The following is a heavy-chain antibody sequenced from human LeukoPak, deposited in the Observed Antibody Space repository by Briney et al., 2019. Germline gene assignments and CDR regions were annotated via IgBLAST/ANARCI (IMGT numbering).Heavy chain of an antibody. V-gene: IGHV3-23*01. J-gene: IGHJ4*02. CDR1: GFTFITYA. Sequence: GSLRLSCAASGFTFITYAMNWVRQAPGKGLEWVSFISGGGASTHYADSVKGRFTISRDNSKNTLYLQLNSLRAEDTAVYYCAKTTMYDFWSGYSLYFDSWGQGTLVTVSS. CDR3: AKTTMYDFWSGYSLYFDS. D-gene: IGHD3-3*01. CDR2: ISGGGAST.